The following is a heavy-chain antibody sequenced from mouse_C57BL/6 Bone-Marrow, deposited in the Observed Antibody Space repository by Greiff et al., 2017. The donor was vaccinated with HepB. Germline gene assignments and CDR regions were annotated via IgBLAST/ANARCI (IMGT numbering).Heavy chain of an antibody. Sequence: DVKLVESGGGLVQPGGSLKLSCAASGFTFSDYYMYWVRQTPEKRLEWVAYISNGGGSTYYPDTVKGRFTISRDNAKNTLYLQLSRLKSEDTAMYYCARRGYGNFYYAMDYWGQGTSVTVSS. J-gene: IGHJ4*01. CDR3: ARRGYGNFYYAMDY. D-gene: IGHD2-1*01. V-gene: IGHV5-12*01. CDR1: GFTFSDYY. CDR2: ISNGGGST.